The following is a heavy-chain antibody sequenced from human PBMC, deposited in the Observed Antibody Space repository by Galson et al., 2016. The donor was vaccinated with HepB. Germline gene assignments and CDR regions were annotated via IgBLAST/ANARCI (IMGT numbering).Heavy chain of an antibody. J-gene: IGHJ3*01. Sequence: SLRLSCAASGFTFSHYAMAWVRQAPGKGLEWVGRIKSKGGGGTIDYAAPVKGRFTISRDDSKNMLYLQMNSLRSEDTAVYYCAKVYLPPPNDAYDVWGQGTLVTVSS. D-gene: IGHD2-8*01. CDR3: AKVYLPPPNDAYDV. CDR1: GFTFSHYA. CDR2: IKSKGGGGTI. V-gene: IGHV3-15*01.